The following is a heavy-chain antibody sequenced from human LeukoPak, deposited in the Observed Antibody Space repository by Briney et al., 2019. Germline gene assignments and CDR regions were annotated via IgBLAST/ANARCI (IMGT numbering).Heavy chain of an antibody. CDR1: GFTFSSYS. J-gene: IGHJ4*02. CDR2: TWSDGSKK. CDR3: AKDQSNNGDYVSYVDY. Sequence: VKPGGSLRLSCAASGFTFSSYSMNWVRQAPGKGLEWVAHTWSDGSKKYYADSVKGRFTISRDNSKNTLYLQMNSLRAEDTAVYYCAKDQSNNGDYVSYVDYWGQGTLVTVSS. V-gene: IGHV3-33*06. D-gene: IGHD4-17*01.